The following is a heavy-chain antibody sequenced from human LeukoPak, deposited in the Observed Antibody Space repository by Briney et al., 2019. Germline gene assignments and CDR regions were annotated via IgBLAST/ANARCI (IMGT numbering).Heavy chain of an antibody. Sequence: SETLSLTCTVSGGSIGSYYWSWIRQPPGKGLEWIGYIYYSGSTNYNPSLKSRVTISVDTSKNQFSLKLSSVTAADTAVYYCARVRPRRYSGYDPAFDIWGQGTMVTVPS. J-gene: IGHJ3*02. CDR1: GGSIGSYY. CDR3: ARVRPRRYSGYDPAFDI. V-gene: IGHV4-59*01. CDR2: IYYSGST. D-gene: IGHD5-12*01.